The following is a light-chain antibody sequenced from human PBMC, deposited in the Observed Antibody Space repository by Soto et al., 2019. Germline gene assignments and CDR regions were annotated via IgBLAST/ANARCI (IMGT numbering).Light chain of an antibody. CDR2: DAS. J-gene: IGKJ5*01. Sequence: DIQMTHSPSTLSGSVGDRVTITCRASQTISSWLAWYQQKPGKAPKLLIYDASSLESGVPSRFSGSGSGTEFTLTISSLQPDDFATYYCQQLNSYPITFGQGTRLEIK. CDR3: QQLNSYPIT. V-gene: IGKV1-5*01. CDR1: QTISSW.